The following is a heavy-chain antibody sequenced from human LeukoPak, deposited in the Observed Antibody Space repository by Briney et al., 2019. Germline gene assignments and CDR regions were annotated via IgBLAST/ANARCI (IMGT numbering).Heavy chain of an antibody. CDR3: VKDPPNCSSATCFEKYYFDS. V-gene: IGHV3-64D*06. D-gene: IGHD2-2*01. J-gene: IGHJ4*02. CDR2: ISANGGST. CDR1: GFTFSVYT. Sequence: GGSLRLSCSASGFTFSVYTMHWLRQAPGKGLEYVSTISANGGSTYYADSVKGRFTISRDNSKNTLYHQMSSLSTEDTAVYFCVKDPPNCSSATCFEKYYFDSWGQGTLVTVSS.